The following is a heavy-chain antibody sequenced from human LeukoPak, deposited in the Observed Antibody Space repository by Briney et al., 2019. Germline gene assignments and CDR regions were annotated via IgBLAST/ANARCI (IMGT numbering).Heavy chain of an antibody. Sequence: SETLSLTCAVSGVSISSGGYSWSWIRQPPGKGLEWIGYIYHSGSTYYNPSLTSRVTISVDRSKNQFSLKLSSVTAADTAVYYCARSSMVRGVSIYYFDYWGQGTLVTVSS. D-gene: IGHD3-10*01. CDR1: GVSISSGGYS. J-gene: IGHJ4*02. CDR3: ARSSMVRGVSIYYFDY. CDR2: IYHSGST. V-gene: IGHV4-30-2*01.